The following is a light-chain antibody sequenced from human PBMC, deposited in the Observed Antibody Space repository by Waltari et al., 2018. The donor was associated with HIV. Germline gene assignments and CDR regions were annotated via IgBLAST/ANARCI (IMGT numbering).Light chain of an antibody. Sequence: QSVLTQPPSVSAAPGQKVTISCPGSSSNIGNHYVSWYQQLPGTAPKLLIYDSNKRPSGIPDRFSGSKSGTSATLGITGLQTGDEADYYCGTWDSSLSAGVFGGGTMLTVL. CDR3: GTWDSSLSAGV. CDR1: SSNIGNHY. V-gene: IGLV1-51*01. J-gene: IGLJ2*01. CDR2: DSN.